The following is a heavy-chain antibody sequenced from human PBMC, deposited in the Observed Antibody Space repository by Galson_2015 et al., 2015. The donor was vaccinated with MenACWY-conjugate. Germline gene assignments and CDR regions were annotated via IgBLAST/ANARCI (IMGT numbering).Heavy chain of an antibody. CDR3: ARDLGYYGSGSYIY. D-gene: IGHD3-10*01. V-gene: IGHV3-7*03. CDR1: GFTFSSYW. J-gene: IGHJ4*02. CDR2: IKQDGSEK. Sequence: SLRLSCAASGFTFSSYWMSWVRQAPGKGLEWVANIKQDGSEKYYVDSVKGRFTISRDNAKNSLYLQMNSLRAEDTAVYYCARDLGYYGSGSYIYWGQGTLVTVSS.